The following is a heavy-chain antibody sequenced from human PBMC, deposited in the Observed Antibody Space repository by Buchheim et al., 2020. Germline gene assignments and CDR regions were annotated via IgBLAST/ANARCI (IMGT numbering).Heavy chain of an antibody. D-gene: IGHD1-7*01. J-gene: IGHJ1*01. Sequence: QVQLVESGGGVVQPGRSLRVSCTASGFIFNSHAMHWVRQAPGKGLAWVAVISYDGGNEYYADSVRGRFTISRDNSKNTLYLQMNSLRTEDTAVYYCARDPSPMTGTLGLDSWGQGTL. CDR3: ARDPSPMTGTLGLDS. CDR2: ISYDGGNE. V-gene: IGHV3-30-3*01. CDR1: GFIFNSHA.